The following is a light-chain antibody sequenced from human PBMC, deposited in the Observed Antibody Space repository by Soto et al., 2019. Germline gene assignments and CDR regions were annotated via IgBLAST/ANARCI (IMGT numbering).Light chain of an antibody. CDR3: CSYTTSSTLV. CDR1: SSDIGTYNH. V-gene: IGLV2-14*01. J-gene: IGLJ1*01. Sequence: QSALTQPASVSGSPGQSIAISCAGTSSDIGTYNHVSWYRQHPGKAPQLIIYEDINRPSGLSSRFSGSKSGNTASLTISGLQAEDEADYFCCSYTTSSTLVCGTGTKLTVL. CDR2: EDI.